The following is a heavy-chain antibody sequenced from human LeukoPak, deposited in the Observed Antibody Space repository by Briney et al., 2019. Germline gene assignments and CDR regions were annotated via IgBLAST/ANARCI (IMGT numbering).Heavy chain of an antibody. CDR1: GFTFSNAW. Sequence: GGTLRLSCAAPGFTFSNAWMSWVREAPGKGLEWGGRIKSKPDGGTIDYAAPVKGRFTISRDDSKNTLYLQMNSLKTEDTAVYYCTTELSGDYFDYWGQGTLVTVSS. CDR2: IKSKPDGGTI. J-gene: IGHJ4*02. CDR3: TTELSGDYFDY. V-gene: IGHV3-15*01. D-gene: IGHD3-10*01.